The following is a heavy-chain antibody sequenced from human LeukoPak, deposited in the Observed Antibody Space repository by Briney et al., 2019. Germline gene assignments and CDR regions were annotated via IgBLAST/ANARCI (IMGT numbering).Heavy chain of an antibody. J-gene: IGHJ6*02. V-gene: IGHV5-51*01. Sequence: GESLKISCKGSGYSFTSYWIGWVRQMPGKGLDWMGIIYPGDSDTRYSPSFQGQATISADKSISTAYLQWSSLKASDTAMYYCASGTLWYYYGMDVWGQGTTVTVSS. D-gene: IGHD3-10*01. CDR2: IYPGDSDT. CDR1: GYSFTSYW. CDR3: ASGTLWYYYGMDV.